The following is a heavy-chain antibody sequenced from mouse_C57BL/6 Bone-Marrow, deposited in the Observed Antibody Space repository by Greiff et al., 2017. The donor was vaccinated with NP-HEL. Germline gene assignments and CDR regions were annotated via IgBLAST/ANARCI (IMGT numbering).Heavy chain of an antibody. J-gene: IGHJ3*01. CDR1: GFTFTDYY. D-gene: IGHD1-1*01. CDR2: IRNKANGYTT. V-gene: IGHV7-3*01. CDR3: ARYGSSYNWFAY. Sequence: EVQLVESGGGLVQPGGSLSLSCAASGFTFTDYYMSWVRQPPGKALEWLGFIRNKANGYTTEYSASVKGRFTISRDNSQSILYLQMNALRAEDSATYYCARYGSSYNWFAYWGQGTLVTVSA.